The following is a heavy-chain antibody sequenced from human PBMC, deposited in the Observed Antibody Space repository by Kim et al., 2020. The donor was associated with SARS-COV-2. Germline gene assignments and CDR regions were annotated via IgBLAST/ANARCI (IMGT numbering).Heavy chain of an antibody. Sequence: SETLSLTCTVSGGSINSYYWSWIRQPPGKGLEWIGYIYYSGSTNYNPSLKSRVTISVDTSKNQFSLKLSSVTAADTAVYYCARFEGYYYGSGSYYSPPLHSFDIWGQGTMVTVSS. D-gene: IGHD3-10*01. V-gene: IGHV4-59*08. CDR3: ARFEGYYYGSGSYYSPPLHSFDI. J-gene: IGHJ3*02. CDR2: IYYSGST. CDR1: GGSINSYY.